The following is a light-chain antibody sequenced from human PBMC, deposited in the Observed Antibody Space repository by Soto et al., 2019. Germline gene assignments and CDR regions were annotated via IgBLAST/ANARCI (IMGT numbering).Light chain of an antibody. CDR1: QSISSY. J-gene: IGKJ2*01. CDR3: QQSYSTPPYT. V-gene: IGKV1-39*01. Sequence: DIQMTQSPSSLSASVGDRVTITCRASQSISSYLNWYQQKPGKAPQLLIFAASTLQSGIPSRFSGSGSGTDFTLTISSLQPADFATYYCQQSYSTPPYTFGQGTKLELK. CDR2: AAS.